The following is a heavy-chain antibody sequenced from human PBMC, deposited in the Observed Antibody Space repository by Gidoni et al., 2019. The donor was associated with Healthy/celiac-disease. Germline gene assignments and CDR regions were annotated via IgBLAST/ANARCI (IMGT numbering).Heavy chain of an antibody. V-gene: IGHV3-7*01. D-gene: IGHD3-22*01. Sequence: EVQLVESGGGLVQPGGSLRLSCAASGFTFSSYWMSWVRQAPGKGLEWVANIKQDGSEKYYVDSVKGRFTISRDNAKNSLYLQMNSLRAEDTAVYYCARGHVYYYDSSGYFPYDIWCQGTMVTVSS. CDR3: ARGHVYYYDSSGYFPYDI. J-gene: IGHJ3*02. CDR1: GFTFSSYW. CDR2: IKQDGSEK.